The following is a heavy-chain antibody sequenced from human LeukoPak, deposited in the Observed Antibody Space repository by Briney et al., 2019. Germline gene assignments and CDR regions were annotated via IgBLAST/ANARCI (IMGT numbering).Heavy chain of an antibody. V-gene: IGHV3-7*01. J-gene: IGHJ6*03. CDR2: INQDGSEK. Sequence: PGGSLRLSCAASGFTFSSYWMSWVRQAPGKGLERVANINQDGSEKYYVDSVKGRFTISRDNAKNSLYLQMNSLRAEDTAVYYCASVLSNYYYYYMDVWGKGTTVTVSS. CDR1: GFTFSSYW. CDR3: ASVLSNYYYYYMDV. D-gene: IGHD5/OR15-5a*01.